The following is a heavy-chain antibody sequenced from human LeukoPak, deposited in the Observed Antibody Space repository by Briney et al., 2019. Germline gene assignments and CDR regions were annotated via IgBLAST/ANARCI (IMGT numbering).Heavy chain of an antibody. CDR1: GVSISSRNYY. CDR2: IFYSGIS. Sequence: SETLSLTCTVSGVSISSRNYYWSWIRQSPGKGLEWIGYIFYSGISNYNPSLKSRVTVSVDTSKNQVSLKLRSVTAADTAVYYCAGLFSGYDPFDYWGQGTLVTVSS. CDR3: AGLFSGYDPFDY. D-gene: IGHD5-12*01. V-gene: IGHV4-61*01. J-gene: IGHJ4*02.